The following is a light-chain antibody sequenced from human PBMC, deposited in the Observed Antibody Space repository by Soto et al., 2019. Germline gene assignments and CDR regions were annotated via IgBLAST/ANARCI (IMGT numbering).Light chain of an antibody. Sequence: QSVLTQPPSASGTPGQRVAISCFGNISNIGRNTVNWYQQLPGAAPKLLIYINDQRPSGVPDRISGSKSGTSASLAISGLQSEDEAEYYCASWDGTLNGYVFGTGTKVTV. V-gene: IGLV1-44*01. CDR2: IND. CDR1: ISNIGRNT. CDR3: ASWDGTLNGYV. J-gene: IGLJ1*01.